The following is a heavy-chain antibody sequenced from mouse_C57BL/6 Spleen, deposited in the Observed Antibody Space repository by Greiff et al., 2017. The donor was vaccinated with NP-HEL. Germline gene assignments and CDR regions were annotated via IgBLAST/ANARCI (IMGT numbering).Heavy chain of an antibody. Sequence: VQLQQSGPELVKPGASVKISCKASGYAFSSSWMNWVKQRPGKGLEWIGRIYPGDGDTNYNGKFKGKATLTADKSSSTAYMQLSSLTSEDSAVYFCARPTVVGFDYWGQGTTLTVSS. V-gene: IGHV1-82*01. J-gene: IGHJ2*01. D-gene: IGHD1-1*01. CDR1: GYAFSSSW. CDR3: ARPTVVGFDY. CDR2: IYPGDGDT.